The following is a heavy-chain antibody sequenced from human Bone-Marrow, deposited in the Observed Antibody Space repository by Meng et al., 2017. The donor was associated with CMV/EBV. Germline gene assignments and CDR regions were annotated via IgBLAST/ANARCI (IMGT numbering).Heavy chain of an antibody. J-gene: IGHJ6*02. CDR3: ARAAICSGGSCYPRGYYYGMDV. CDR2: IYYSGST. CDR1: GGSISSGDYY. V-gene: IGHV4-30-4*08. D-gene: IGHD2-15*01. Sequence: SETLSLTCTVSGGSISSGDYYWSWIRQPPGKGLEWIGYIYYSGSTYYHPSLKSRVTISVDTSKNQFSLKLSSVTAADTAVYYCARAAICSGGSCYPRGYYYGMDVWGQGTTVTVSS.